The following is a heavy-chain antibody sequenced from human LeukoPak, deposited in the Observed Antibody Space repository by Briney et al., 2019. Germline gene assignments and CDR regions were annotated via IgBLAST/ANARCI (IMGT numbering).Heavy chain of an antibody. CDR2: IKEDGSEK. CDR1: GFTFSSYW. Sequence: GGSLRLSCAASGFTFSSYWMSWVRQAPGKGLEWVANIKEDGSEKCYVDSVKGRFTISRDNAKNSLYLQMNSLRAEDTAVYYCARGGSTVLYGGPLYWGQGTLVTVSS. J-gene: IGHJ4*02. CDR3: ARGGSTVLYGGPLY. D-gene: IGHD2-2*02. V-gene: IGHV3-7*01.